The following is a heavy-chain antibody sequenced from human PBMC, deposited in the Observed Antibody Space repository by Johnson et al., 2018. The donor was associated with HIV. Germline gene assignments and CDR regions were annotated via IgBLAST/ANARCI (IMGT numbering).Heavy chain of an antibody. CDR2: INWNGGST. CDR1: GFTFDDYG. Sequence: EVHLVESGGGVVRPGGSLRLSCAASGFTFDDYGMSWVRQAPGKGLEWVSGINWNGGSTGYADSVKGRFTISRDNAKNTLYLQMNSLRAEDTAVYYCARYYDYVWGNPATHDAFDIWGQGTMVTVSS. D-gene: IGHD3-16*01. CDR3: ARYYDYVWGNPATHDAFDI. J-gene: IGHJ3*02. V-gene: IGHV3-20*04.